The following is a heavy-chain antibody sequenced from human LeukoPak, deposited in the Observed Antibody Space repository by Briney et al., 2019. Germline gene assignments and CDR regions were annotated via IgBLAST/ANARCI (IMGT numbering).Heavy chain of an antibody. J-gene: IGHJ5*02. CDR3: ARGGYYGSGNDFRFDP. CDR2: IYYSGRT. Sequence: KPSETLSLTCSVSGGSISSYYWTWIRQPPGKGLEWIGYIYYSGRTNYKPSLKSRVTISVDTSKNQFSLKLSSVTAADTAVYYCARGGYYGSGNDFRFDPWGQGTLVTVSS. CDR1: GGSISSYY. D-gene: IGHD3-10*01. V-gene: IGHV4-59*01.